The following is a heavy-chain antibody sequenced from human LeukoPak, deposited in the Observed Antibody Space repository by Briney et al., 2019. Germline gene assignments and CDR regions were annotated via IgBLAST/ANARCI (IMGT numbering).Heavy chain of an antibody. V-gene: IGHV4-34*01. CDR2: INDSRST. J-gene: IGHJ6*03. D-gene: IGHD3-22*01. Sequence: PSETLSLTCAVDGGSFSGYYWSWIRQPPGKGPEWIGEINDSRSTNYNPSLKSRVTISVDTSKNQFSLKLSSVTAADTAVYYCARGLSTPRYYYDSSGYHRTYYYYYIDVSGKGTTVTVSS. CDR1: GGSFSGYY. CDR3: ARGLSTPRYYYDSSGYHRTYYYYYIDV.